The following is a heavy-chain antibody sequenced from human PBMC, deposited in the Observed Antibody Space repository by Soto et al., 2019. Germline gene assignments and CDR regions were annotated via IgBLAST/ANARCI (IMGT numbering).Heavy chain of an antibody. CDR2: ISAYNGNT. CDR3: ARGIAAAGVYYYYGMDV. Sequence: ASVKVSCKASGYTFTTYGVSWVRQAPGQGLEWMGWISAYNGNTNYAQKLQGRVIMTTDTTTTTAYMELRSLRSDDTAVYYCARGIAAAGVYYYYGMDVWGQGTTVTVSS. J-gene: IGHJ6*02. CDR1: GYTFTTYG. V-gene: IGHV1-18*01. D-gene: IGHD6-13*01.